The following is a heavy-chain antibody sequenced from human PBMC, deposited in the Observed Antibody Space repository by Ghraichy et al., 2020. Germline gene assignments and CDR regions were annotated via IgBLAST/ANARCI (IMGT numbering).Heavy chain of an antibody. D-gene: IGHD6-19*01. Sequence: LSLTCAASGFTFSSYWMSWVRQAPGKGLEWVANIKQDGSEKYYVDSVKGRFTISRDNAKNSLYLQMNSLRAEDTAVYYCAREGYSSGWAFDYWGQGTLVTVSS. J-gene: IGHJ4*02. CDR2: IKQDGSEK. V-gene: IGHV3-7*01. CDR1: GFTFSSYW. CDR3: AREGYSSGWAFDY.